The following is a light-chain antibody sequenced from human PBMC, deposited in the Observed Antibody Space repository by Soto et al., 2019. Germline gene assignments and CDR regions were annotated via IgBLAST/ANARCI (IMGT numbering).Light chain of an antibody. CDR2: DVT. J-gene: IGLJ1*01. V-gene: IGLV2-11*03. Sequence: SPGQSVAISCAGTSSDVGGYNYVSWYQQHPGKAPKLMIYDVTKRPSGVPDRFSGSKSGNTASLTISGLQAEDEADYYCNSYAGSYTLYVFGTGTKVTVL. CDR3: NSYAGSYTLYV. CDR1: SSDVGGYNY.